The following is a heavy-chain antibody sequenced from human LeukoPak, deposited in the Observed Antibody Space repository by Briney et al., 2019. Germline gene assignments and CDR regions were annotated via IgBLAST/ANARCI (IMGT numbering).Heavy chain of an antibody. CDR1: GFTFSSYS. Sequence: PGGSLRLSCAASGFTFSSYSMNWVRQAPGKGLEWVSCISSSSRYIYYADSVKGRFTISRDNAKNSLNLQMNSLRAEDTAVYYCARFYANEWELPHWGQGTLVTVSS. V-gene: IGHV3-21*01. CDR2: ISSSSRYI. CDR3: ARFYANEWELPH. D-gene: IGHD1-26*01. J-gene: IGHJ4*02.